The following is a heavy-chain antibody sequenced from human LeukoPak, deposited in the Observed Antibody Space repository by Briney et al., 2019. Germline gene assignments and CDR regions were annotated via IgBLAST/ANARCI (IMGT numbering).Heavy chain of an antibody. CDR1: GRTFSSYA. D-gene: IGHD5-18*01. Sequence: GASVKVSCKASGRTFSSYAIHWVRQAPGQGLEWMGGIIPIFGNPSYEQKVQSRVTIDEDESTSTAYMELSSLRAEDTAVYYCARSKGGYSYGLLVHYWGQGTLVSVP. CDR3: ARSKGGYSYGLLVHY. V-gene: IGHV1-69*13. CDR2: IIPIFGNP. J-gene: IGHJ4*02.